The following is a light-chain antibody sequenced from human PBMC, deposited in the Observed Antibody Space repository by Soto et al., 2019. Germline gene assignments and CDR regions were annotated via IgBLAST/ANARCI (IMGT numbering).Light chain of an antibody. V-gene: IGKV1-39*01. CDR1: QSVSKY. CDR2: YVS. J-gene: IGKJ2*01. Sequence: DIQLTQSPSSLSSSVGDTVTISCRTNQSVSKYMNWYQQKPGTAPKPLIYYVSSLQSGVPSRFSGSGSATDFPLTISSLQYEDFATYYCQQSYHLPRTCGQGTRMDIK. CDR3: QQSYHLPRT.